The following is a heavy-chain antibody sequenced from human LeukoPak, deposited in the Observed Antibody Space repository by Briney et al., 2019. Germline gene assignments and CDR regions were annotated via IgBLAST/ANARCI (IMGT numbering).Heavy chain of an antibody. CDR3: ARDGYCTNGVCYGWFDP. D-gene: IGHD2-8*01. V-gene: IGHV3-21*01. CDR1: GFTFSSYS. CDR2: ISSSSSYI. J-gene: IGHJ5*02. Sequence: GGSLRLSCAASGFTFSSYSMNWVRQAPGKGLEWVSSISSSSSYIYYADSVKGRFTISRDNAKNSLYLQMNSLRAEDTAVYYCARDGYCTNGVCYGWFDPWGPGTLVTVSS.